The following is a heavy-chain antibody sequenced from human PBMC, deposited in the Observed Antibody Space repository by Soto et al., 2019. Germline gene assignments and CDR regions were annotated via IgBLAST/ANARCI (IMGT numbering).Heavy chain of an antibody. Sequence: QVQLQESGPGLVKPSQTLSLTCTVSGGSISSGGYYWGWIRQHPGKGLEWIGYIYYSGSTYYNPSLKSRVTISVDTSKNQFSLKLSSVTAADTAVYYCARYHSSSWDENWFDPWGQGTLVTVSS. V-gene: IGHV4-31*03. J-gene: IGHJ5*02. D-gene: IGHD6-13*01. CDR3: ARYHSSSWDENWFDP. CDR2: IYYSGST. CDR1: GGSISSGGYY.